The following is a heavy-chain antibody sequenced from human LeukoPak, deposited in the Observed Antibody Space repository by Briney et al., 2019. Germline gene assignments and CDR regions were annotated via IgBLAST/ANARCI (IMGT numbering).Heavy chain of an antibody. CDR1: GFTFSSYA. V-gene: IGHV3-30-3*01. D-gene: IGHD3-3*01. CDR3: ARDRYYDFWSGVGNYMDV. Sequence: PGGSLRLSCAASGFTFSSYAMHWVRQAPGKGLEWVAVISYDGSNKYYADSVKGRFTISRDNSKNTLYLQMNSLRAEDTAVNYCARDRYYDFWSGVGNYMDVWGKGTTVTVSS. J-gene: IGHJ6*03. CDR2: ISYDGSNK.